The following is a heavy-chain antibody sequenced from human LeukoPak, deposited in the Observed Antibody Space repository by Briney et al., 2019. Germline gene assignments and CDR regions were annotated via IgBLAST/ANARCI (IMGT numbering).Heavy chain of an antibody. D-gene: IGHD6-19*01. CDR2: ISYDGSNK. V-gene: IGHV3-30-3*01. J-gene: IGHJ3*02. Sequence: GGSLRLSCAASGFTFSSYAMHWVRQAPGKGLEWVAVISYDGSNKYYADSVKGRFTISRDNSKNTLYLQMNSLRAEDTAVYYCARDGSSGWYHYAVDIWGQGTMVTVSS. CDR3: ARDGSSGWYHYAVDI. CDR1: GFTFSSYA.